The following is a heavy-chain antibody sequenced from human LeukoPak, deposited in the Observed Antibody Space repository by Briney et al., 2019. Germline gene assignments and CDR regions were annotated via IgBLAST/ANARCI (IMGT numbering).Heavy chain of an antibody. D-gene: IGHD3-22*01. CDR3: ARTLYYYDSSGYYSDY. J-gene: IGHJ4*02. V-gene: IGHV3-7*01. CDR1: GFSFSSYW. Sequence: PGGSLRLSCAASGFSFSSYWMSWVRQAPGKGLEWVANIKQDGSEKYYVAFVKGRFNISRDNAKNSLYLQMNSLRAEDTAVYYCARTLYYYDSSGYYSDYWGQGTLVTVSS. CDR2: IKQDGSEK.